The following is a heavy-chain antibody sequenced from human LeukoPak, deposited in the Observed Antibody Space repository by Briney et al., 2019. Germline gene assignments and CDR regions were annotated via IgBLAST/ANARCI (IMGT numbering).Heavy chain of an antibody. V-gene: IGHV1-2*02. J-gene: IGHJ4*02. D-gene: IGHD2-15*01. CDR2: INPNSGGT. CDR3: ARDRGVVVVAAILFDY. CDR1: GYTFTGYY. Sequence: ASVKVSCKASGYTFTGYYMHWVRQAPGQGLEWMGWINPNSGGTNYAQKFQGRVTMTRDTSISTAYMELSSLRSDDTAVYYCARDRGVVVVAAILFDYWGQGTLVTVSS.